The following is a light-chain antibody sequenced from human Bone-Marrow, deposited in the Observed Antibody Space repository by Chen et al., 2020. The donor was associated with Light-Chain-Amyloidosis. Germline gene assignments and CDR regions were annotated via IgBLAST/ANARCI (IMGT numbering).Light chain of an antibody. V-gene: IGLV3-25*03. CDR3: QSADSSGTYEVI. CDR1: ALPKQD. CDR2: RDT. J-gene: IGLJ2*01. Sequence: SYELTQPPSVSVSPGQTARITCPGDALPKQDAYWYQQNPGQAPVLVIHRDTERPSGISERFSGTSSGTTATLTISGVQAEDEADYHCQSADSSGTYEVIFGGGTKLTVL.